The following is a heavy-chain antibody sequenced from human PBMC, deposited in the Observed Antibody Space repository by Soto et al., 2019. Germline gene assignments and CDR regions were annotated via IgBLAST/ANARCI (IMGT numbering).Heavy chain of an antibody. CDR2: ISDNGFST. CDR3: ARGPSTVATWLDY. Sequence: GGSLRLSCAASGGTFSNCAMRWVRQAPGKGLEYVSAISDNGFSTYYGDSVRSRFIISRDKSKNTLYLQMGSLRAEDMAVYYCARGPSTVATWLDYWGQGT. V-gene: IGHV3-64*02. CDR1: GGTFSNCA. J-gene: IGHJ4*02. D-gene: IGHD4-17*01.